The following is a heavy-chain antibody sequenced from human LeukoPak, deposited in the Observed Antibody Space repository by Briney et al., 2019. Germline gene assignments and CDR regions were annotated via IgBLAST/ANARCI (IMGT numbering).Heavy chain of an antibody. Sequence: NPSQTLSLTCTVSGVSISSGDYYWSWIRQPPGKGLEWIGYIYYSGSTYYNPSPKSRVTISVDTSKNQFSLKLSSVTAADTAVYYCARAPPLDYWGQGTLVTVSS. CDR1: GVSISSGDYY. V-gene: IGHV4-30-4*08. J-gene: IGHJ4*02. CDR3: ARAPPLDY. CDR2: IYYSGST.